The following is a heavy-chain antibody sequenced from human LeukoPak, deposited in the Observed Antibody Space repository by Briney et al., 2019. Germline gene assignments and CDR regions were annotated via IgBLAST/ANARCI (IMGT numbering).Heavy chain of an antibody. Sequence: PSETLSLTCSVSGGSISSYYWSWIRQPPGKGLEWIGYIFYSGRTSYNPSLKSRVTISVDTSKNHFSLTLSSVTAADTAVYYCARGLIYYYYYMDVWGKGTTVTVSS. CDR3: ARGLIYYYYYMDV. J-gene: IGHJ6*03. V-gene: IGHV4-59*12. CDR2: IFYSGRT. CDR1: GGSISSYY. D-gene: IGHD2/OR15-2a*01.